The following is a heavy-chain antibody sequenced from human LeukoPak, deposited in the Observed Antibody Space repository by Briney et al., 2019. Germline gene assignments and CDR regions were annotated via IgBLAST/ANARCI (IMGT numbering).Heavy chain of an antibody. CDR2: IYYSGNT. V-gene: IGHV4-39*01. CDR1: GGFISSTIYY. Sequence: SETLSLTCTVSGGFISSTIYYWAWLRQPPGKGLEWIGSIYYSGNTYYNPSLQSRATMSVDTSKNQFSLRLTSVTAADTTVYYCARQRSGWVFENWGQGTLVTVSS. D-gene: IGHD6-19*01. CDR3: ARQRSGWVFEN. J-gene: IGHJ4*02.